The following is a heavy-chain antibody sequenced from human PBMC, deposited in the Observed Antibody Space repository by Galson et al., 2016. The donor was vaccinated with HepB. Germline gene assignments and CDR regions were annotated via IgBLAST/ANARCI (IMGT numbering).Heavy chain of an antibody. J-gene: IGHJ4*02. D-gene: IGHD1-14*01. Sequence: SLRLSCAASGFVFSSYALHWARQAPGKGLEWVSYIGSSSSPIYYADSVKGRFTISRDNAHNSLYLQMNSLRAEDSAVYYCAGDSGRTGAWDYWGRGTLVTVSS. V-gene: IGHV3-48*01. CDR1: GFVFSSYA. CDR2: IGSSSSPI. CDR3: AGDSGRTGAWDY.